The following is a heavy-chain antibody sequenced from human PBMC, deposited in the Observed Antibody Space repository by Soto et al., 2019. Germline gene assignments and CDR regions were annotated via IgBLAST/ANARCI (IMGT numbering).Heavy chain of an antibody. CDR2: ISGSGGST. V-gene: IGHV3-23*01. Sequence: GGSLRLSCAASGFTFSSYAMSWVRQAPGKGLEWVSAISGSGGSTYYADSVKGRFTISRDNSKNTLYLQMNSLRAEDTAVYYCAKDALRYFDWLFNYMDVWGKGTTVTVSS. D-gene: IGHD3-9*01. CDR1: GFTFSSYA. J-gene: IGHJ6*03. CDR3: AKDALRYFDWLFNYMDV.